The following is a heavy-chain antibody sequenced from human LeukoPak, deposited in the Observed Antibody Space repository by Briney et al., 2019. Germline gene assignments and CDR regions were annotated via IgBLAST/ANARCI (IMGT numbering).Heavy chain of an antibody. V-gene: IGHV3-7*01. CDR1: GFTFRSYA. J-gene: IGHJ4*02. CDR2: IKQDGSDK. D-gene: IGHD5-18*01. CDR3: ASIRGGVQLWPN. Sequence: GGSLRLSCAASGFTFRSYAMSWVRQAPGKGLEWVATIKQDGSDKYYVDSVRGRFTISRDNAKNSLFLQMNSLRAEDTAVFYCASIRGGVQLWPNWGQGTLVTVSS.